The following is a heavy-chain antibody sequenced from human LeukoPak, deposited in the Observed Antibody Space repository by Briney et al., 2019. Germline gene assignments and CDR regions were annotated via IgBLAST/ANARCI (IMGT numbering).Heavy chain of an antibody. V-gene: IGHV3-74*01. CDR3: ATKQWLAPPPDS. J-gene: IGHJ4*02. Sequence: HPGGSLRLSCAASGFTFSKYWTLWVRQAPGKGLESVSRINTDGTVTTYADSAKGRFTVSRDNADNTMFLQMNSVRDEDTAVYYCATKQWLAPPPDSWGQGTPVTVSS. CDR2: INTDGTVT. D-gene: IGHD6-19*01. CDR1: GFTFSKYW.